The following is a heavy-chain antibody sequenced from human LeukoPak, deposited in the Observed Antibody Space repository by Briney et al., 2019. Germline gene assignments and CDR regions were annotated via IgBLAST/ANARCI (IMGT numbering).Heavy chain of an antibody. J-gene: IGHJ3*02. CDR2: INPNSGGT. Sequence: ASVKVSCKASGYTFNGYYMHWVRQAPGQGLEWMGWINPNSGGTNYAQKFQGRVTMTRDTPISTAYMELSRLRSDDTAVYYCARGGAIVGATTEAFDIWGQGTMVTVSS. CDR3: ARGGAIVGATTEAFDI. CDR1: GYTFNGYY. V-gene: IGHV1-2*02. D-gene: IGHD1-26*01.